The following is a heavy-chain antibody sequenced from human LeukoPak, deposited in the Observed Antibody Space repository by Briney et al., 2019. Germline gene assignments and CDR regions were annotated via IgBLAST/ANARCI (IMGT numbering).Heavy chain of an antibody. Sequence: GASVKVSCKASGYTFTSYGISWVRQAPGQGLEWMGWISANNGNTHYAQKFQGGVTMTTDTSTTTAYMELRSLSSDDTAVYYCARDGSDCGGDCYFGVSNYWGQGTLVTVSS. J-gene: IGHJ4*02. V-gene: IGHV1-18*01. CDR2: ISANNGNT. CDR1: GYTFTSYG. D-gene: IGHD2-21*02. CDR3: ARDGSDCGGDCYFGVSNY.